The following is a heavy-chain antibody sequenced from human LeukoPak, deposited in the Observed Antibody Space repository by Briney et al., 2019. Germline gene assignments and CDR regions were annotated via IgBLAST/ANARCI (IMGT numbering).Heavy chain of an antibody. CDR3: ARHVNRDGVRWLEP. J-gene: IGHJ5*02. CDR1: GYSFTDNW. D-gene: IGHD4-17*01. CDR2: VHPPKSDT. V-gene: IGHV5-51*01. Sequence: GESLKISCKGSGYSFTDNWIAWVRQMPGKGLEWMGLVHPPKSDTIYSPSFRGQVTFSVDKDISTAHLQWSSLQASDSAVYYCARHVNRDGVRWLEPWGQGTLVTVSS.